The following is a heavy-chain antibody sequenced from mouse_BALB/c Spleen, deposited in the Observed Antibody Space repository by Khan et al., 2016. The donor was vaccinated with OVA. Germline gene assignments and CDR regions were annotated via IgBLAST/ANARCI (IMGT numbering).Heavy chain of an antibody. J-gene: IGHJ1*01. D-gene: IGHD1-1*01. CDR2: IYYSGTD. Sequence: EVQLQESGPGLVKPSQTVSLTCTVTGISITSGNYRWSWIRQFPGIKLEWIVNIYYSGTDSYNPFLTSRTTITSDTSKNQFFLEMNSLTAEDTATYDCARDYGSLYWYFDVWGAGTTVTVSS. CDR3: ARDYGSLYWYFDV. CDR1: GISITSGNYR. V-gene: IGHV3-5*02.